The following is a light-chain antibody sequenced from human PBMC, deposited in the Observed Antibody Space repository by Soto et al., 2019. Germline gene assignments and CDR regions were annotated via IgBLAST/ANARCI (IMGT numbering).Light chain of an antibody. V-gene: IGKV1-33*01. CDR3: QQYDNLPP. CDR2: DAS. Sequence: DIQMTQSPSTLSGSVGDRVTITCRASQTIDVYLNWYVQKPGRAPQLLIYDASNLETGVPSRFSGSGSGTDFTFTISSLQPEDIATYYCQQYDNLPPFGGGTKVDIK. J-gene: IGKJ4*01. CDR1: QTIDVY.